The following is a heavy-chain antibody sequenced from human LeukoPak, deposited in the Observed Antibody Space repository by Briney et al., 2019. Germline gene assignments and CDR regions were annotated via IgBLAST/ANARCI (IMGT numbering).Heavy chain of an antibody. CDR1: GGSISSYY. CDR2: FYHSGTT. D-gene: IGHD4-17*01. V-gene: IGHV4-59*01. J-gene: IGHJ3*02. Sequence: SETLTLTCTVSGGSISSYYWSWVRQPPGKGLEWIGSFYHSGTTNYNPSLTSRGTISVDVSKNQFSLKLRSVTAADTAVYYCARGSGSATVIPFDICGQGTTVTVSS. CDR3: ARGSGSATVIPFDI.